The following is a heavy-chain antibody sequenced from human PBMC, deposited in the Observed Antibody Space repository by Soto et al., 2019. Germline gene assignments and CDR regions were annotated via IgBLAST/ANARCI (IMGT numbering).Heavy chain of an antibody. Sequence: QVQLVQSGAEVKKPGASVKVSCKVSGYTLTELSMHWWRQPPGKGLEGRGGFDPEDGETIYAQKFQGRVTMTEDTSTDTAYMELSSLRSEDTAVYYCATGSGYCISTSCRYFDYWGQGTLVTVSS. CDR3: ATGSGYCISTSCRYFDY. CDR1: GYTLTELS. V-gene: IGHV1-24*01. D-gene: IGHD2-2*01. CDR2: FDPEDGET. J-gene: IGHJ4*02.